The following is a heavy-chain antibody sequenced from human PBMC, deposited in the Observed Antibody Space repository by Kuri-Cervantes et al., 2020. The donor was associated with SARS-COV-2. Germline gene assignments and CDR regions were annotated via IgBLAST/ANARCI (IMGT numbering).Heavy chain of an antibody. CDR1: GYTFIGYY. V-gene: IGHV1-2*02. CDR2: INPKSGAS. CDR3: TRVDWATPRGAFDV. D-gene: IGHD3-9*01. J-gene: IGHJ3*01. Sequence: ASVKVSCKASGYTFIGYYMHWVRQAPGQGLEWMGWINPKSGASSYAQKFQGRVTMTRDTSISTAYMEVNRLRSDDTAVYYCTRVDWATPRGAFDVWGQGTMVTVSS.